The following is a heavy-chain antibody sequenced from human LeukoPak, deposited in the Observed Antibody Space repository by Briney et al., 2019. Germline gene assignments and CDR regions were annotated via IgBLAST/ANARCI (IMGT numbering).Heavy chain of an antibody. Sequence: GRSLRLSCAASGFTFSSYGMHRVRQAPGKGLEWVAVIWYDGINKFHAGSVRGRFTISRDNSKNTVYLQMDSLRAEDTAVYYCTRERKSGIAAFDYWGQGTLVTVSS. J-gene: IGHJ4*02. CDR3: TRERKSGIAAFDY. CDR2: IWYDGINK. D-gene: IGHD6-13*01. V-gene: IGHV3-33*01. CDR1: GFTFSSYG.